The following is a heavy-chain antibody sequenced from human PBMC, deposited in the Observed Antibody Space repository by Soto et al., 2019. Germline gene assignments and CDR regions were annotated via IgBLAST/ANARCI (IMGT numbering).Heavy chain of an antibody. CDR2: IYYNGSV. Sequence: ETLSLTCTVSGGAIRNSIYYWGWIRQPPGKGLEWIGTIYYNGSVAYNPSLKSRVTLSVDTSRNHFSVKIHSATAADTAVYFCARHRIAVAGPLDFWGQGTLVTVSS. D-gene: IGHD6-19*01. CDR3: ARHRIAVAGPLDF. V-gene: IGHV4-39*01. CDR1: GGAIRNSIYY. J-gene: IGHJ4*02.